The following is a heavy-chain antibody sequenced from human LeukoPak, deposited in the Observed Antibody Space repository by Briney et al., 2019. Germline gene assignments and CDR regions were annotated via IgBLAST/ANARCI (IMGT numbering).Heavy chain of an antibody. CDR1: GYTFSDYY. D-gene: IGHD6-13*01. J-gene: IGHJ4*02. V-gene: IGHV1-2*02. CDR2: INPNSGGT. Sequence: GASVTVSCKASGYTFSDYYLHWVRQAPGQGLEWMGWINPNSGGTNYAQKFQGRVTMTRDTSISTAYMELSRLRSDDTAVYYCARGEYSSSWYGLGYWGQGTLVTVSS. CDR3: ARGEYSSSWYGLGY.